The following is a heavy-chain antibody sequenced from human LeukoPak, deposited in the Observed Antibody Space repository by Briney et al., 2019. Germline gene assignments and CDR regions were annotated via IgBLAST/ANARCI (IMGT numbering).Heavy chain of an antibody. CDR2: IYTSGST. V-gene: IGHV4-4*09. J-gene: IGHJ5*02. Sequence: SKTLSLTCTVSGGSISSYYWSWIRQPPGKGLEWIGYIYTSGSTNYNPSLKSRVTISVDTSKNQFSLKLSSVTAADTAVYYCAKTLELGEPWFDPWGQGTLVTVSS. D-gene: IGHD1-7*01. CDR1: GGSISSYY. CDR3: AKTLELGEPWFDP.